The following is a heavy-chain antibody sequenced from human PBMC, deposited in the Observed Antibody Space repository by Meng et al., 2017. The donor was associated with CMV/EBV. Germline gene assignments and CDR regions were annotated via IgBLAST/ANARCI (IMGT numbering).Heavy chain of an antibody. CDR1: GGSFSGYY. J-gene: IGHJ6*02. D-gene: IGHD3-22*01. V-gene: IGHV4-34*01. Sequence: LSCAVYGGSFSGYYWSWIRQPPGKGLEWIGEINHSGSTNYNPSLKGRVTISVDTSKNQFSLKLSSVTAADTAVYYCARGGGSTDYYRSNYYYYGMDVWGQGTTVTVSS. CDR2: INHSGST. CDR3: ARGGGSTDYYRSNYYYYGMDV.